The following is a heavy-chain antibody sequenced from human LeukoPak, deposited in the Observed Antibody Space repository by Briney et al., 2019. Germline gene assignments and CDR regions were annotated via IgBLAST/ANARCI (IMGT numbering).Heavy chain of an antibody. J-gene: IGHJ4*02. V-gene: IGHV3-7*01. D-gene: IGHD3-3*01. CDR2: IKQDGSEK. CDR3: AREEADDFWSGYWFDY. CDR1: GFTFSSYW. Sequence: PGGSLRLSCAASGFTFSSYWMSWARQAPGKGLEWEANIKQDGSEKYYVDSVKGRFTISRDNAKNSLYLQMNSLRAEDTAVYYCAREEADDFWSGYWFDYWGQGTLVTVSS.